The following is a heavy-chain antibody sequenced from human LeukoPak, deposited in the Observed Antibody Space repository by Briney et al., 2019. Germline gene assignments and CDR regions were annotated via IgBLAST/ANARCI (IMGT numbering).Heavy chain of an antibody. CDR3: ARHFSYGPDY. D-gene: IGHD5-18*01. CDR1: GGSISSKSHF. CDR2: TYYSGNT. Sequence: SETLSLTCTVSGGSISSKSHFWDRIRQPPGKELEWIGNTYYSGNTYYNPSLKSRVTISVDTSKNQFSLKLSSVTAADTAVYYCARHFSYGPDYWGQGTLVTVFS. J-gene: IGHJ4*02. V-gene: IGHV4-39*01.